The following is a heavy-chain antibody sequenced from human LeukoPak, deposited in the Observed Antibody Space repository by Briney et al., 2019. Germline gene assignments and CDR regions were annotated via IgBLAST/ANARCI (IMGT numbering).Heavy chain of an antibody. Sequence: PSETLSLTCTVSGGSISSSSYYWGWIRQPPGKGLEWIGSIYYSGSTYYNPSHKSRVTISVDTSKNQFSLKLSSVTAADTAVYYCARHADGYDSSGYYLGPFGQYYFDYWGQGTLVTVSS. CDR1: GGSISSSSYY. CDR3: ARHADGYDSSGYYLGPFGQYYFDY. J-gene: IGHJ4*02. V-gene: IGHV4-39*01. CDR2: IYYSGST. D-gene: IGHD3-22*01.